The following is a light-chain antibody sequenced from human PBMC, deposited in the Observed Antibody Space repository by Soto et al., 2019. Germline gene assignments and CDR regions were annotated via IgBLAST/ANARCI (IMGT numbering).Light chain of an antibody. CDR3: NQYGSSNL. J-gene: IGKJ2*01. CDR2: GAS. Sequence: EIVLTQSPGTLSLSPGERATLSCRASQSVSSSYLAWYRQKPGQAPRLRIYGASSRATGIPDRFSGSGSGTEFTLTISRLEPEDFAVYYCNQYGSSNLFGQGTKLEIK. CDR1: QSVSSSY. V-gene: IGKV3-20*01.